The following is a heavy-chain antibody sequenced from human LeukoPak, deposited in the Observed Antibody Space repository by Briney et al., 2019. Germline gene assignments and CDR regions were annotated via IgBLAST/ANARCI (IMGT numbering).Heavy chain of an antibody. J-gene: IGHJ4*02. CDR1: GFTFSSYS. V-gene: IGHV3-21*04. CDR2: ISSSSSYI. CDR3: ARDKVGVVRGVSDY. D-gene: IGHD3-10*01. Sequence: GGSLRVSCAVSGFTFSSYSMNWVRQAPGKGLEWVSSISSSSSYIYYADSVKGRFTISRDNAKNSLYLQMNSLRAEDTAVYYCARDKVGVVRGVSDYWGQGTLVTVSS.